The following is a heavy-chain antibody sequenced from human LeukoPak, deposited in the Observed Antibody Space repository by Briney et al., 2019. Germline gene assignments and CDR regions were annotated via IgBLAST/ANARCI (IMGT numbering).Heavy chain of an antibody. D-gene: IGHD3-3*01. J-gene: IGHJ4*02. CDR3: ARAHRRVLRFLEWLLSDTFDY. CDR1: GYTFTSYG. Sequence: ASVKVSCKGSGYTFTSYGISWVRQAPGQGLEWMGWISAYNGNTNYAQKLQVRVTMTTDTSTSTAYMEMRSLRSDDTAVYYCARAHRRVLRFLEWLLSDTFDYWGQGTLVTVSS. V-gene: IGHV1-18*01. CDR2: ISAYNGNT.